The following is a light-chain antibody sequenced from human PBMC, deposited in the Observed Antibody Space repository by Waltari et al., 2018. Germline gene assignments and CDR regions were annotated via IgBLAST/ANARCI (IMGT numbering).Light chain of an antibody. V-gene: IGLV3-9*01. CDR3: QVRKDSWV. CDR1: KIGSKN. J-gene: IGLJ3*02. Sequence: SYELTQPLSVSVALGQAATISCPGNKIGSKNVHWYHQKAGQAPALVIYRDFNRPSGIPERISGANSGNTATLTISRAQAEDEGDYYCQVRKDSWVFGGGTKLTVL. CDR2: RDF.